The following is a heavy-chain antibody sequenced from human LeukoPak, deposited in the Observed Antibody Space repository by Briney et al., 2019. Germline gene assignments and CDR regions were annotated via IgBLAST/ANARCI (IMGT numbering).Heavy chain of an antibody. J-gene: IGHJ6*02. Sequence: PSETPSLTCAVYGGSFSGYYWSWIRQPPGKGLEWIGEINHSGSTNYNPSLKSRVTISVDTSKNQFSLKLSSVTAADTAVYYCARWAPDVVAYGYYYGMDVWGQGTTVTVSS. CDR3: ARWAPDVVAYGYYYGMDV. CDR2: INHSGST. D-gene: IGHD5-12*01. CDR1: GGSFSGYY. V-gene: IGHV4-34*01.